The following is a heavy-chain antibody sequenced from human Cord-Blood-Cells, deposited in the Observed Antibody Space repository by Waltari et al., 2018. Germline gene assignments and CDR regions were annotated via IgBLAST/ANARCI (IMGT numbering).Heavy chain of an antibody. CDR2: IKPNSGGT. CDR3: ARDGILTGSNDAFDI. D-gene: IGHD3-9*01. CDR1: GYTFTGYY. V-gene: IGHV1-2*04. J-gene: IGHJ3*02. Sequence: QVQLVQSGAEVKKPGASVKVSCKASGYTFTGYYMHWVRQAPGQGLEWMGWIKPNSGGTNYAQKFQGWVNMTRDTSISTAYMELSRLRSDDTAVYYCARDGILTGSNDAFDIWGQGTMVTVSS.